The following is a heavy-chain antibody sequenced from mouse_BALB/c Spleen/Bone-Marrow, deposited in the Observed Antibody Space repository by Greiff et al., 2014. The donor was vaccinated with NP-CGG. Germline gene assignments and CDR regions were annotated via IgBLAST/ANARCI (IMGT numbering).Heavy chain of an antibody. D-gene: IGHD2-4*01. CDR2: IDPENGDT. CDR3: NARGDYDFDYFDY. J-gene: IGHJ2*01. V-gene: IGHV14-4*02. CDR1: GFNIKDHY. Sequence: EVKLVESGAELVRSGASVKLSCTASGFNIKDHYMHWVKQRPEQGLEWIGWIDPENGDTEYAPKFQGKATMTADTSSNTAYLQLSSLTSEDAAVYYCNARGDYDFDYFDYWGQGTTLTVSS.